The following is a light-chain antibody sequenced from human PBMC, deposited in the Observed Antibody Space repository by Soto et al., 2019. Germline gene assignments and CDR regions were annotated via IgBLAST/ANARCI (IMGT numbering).Light chain of an antibody. V-gene: IGKV1-39*01. CDR3: QQSYSTPPLT. J-gene: IGKJ4*01. CDR1: QSISNY. Sequence: DIQMTQSPSSLSASVGDRVTITCRASQSISNYLNWYQQKPGKAPELLLYAASSLQSGVPSRFSGSGSGTDFTLTISSLHPEDFATYYCQQSYSTPPLTFGGGTKVEIK. CDR2: AAS.